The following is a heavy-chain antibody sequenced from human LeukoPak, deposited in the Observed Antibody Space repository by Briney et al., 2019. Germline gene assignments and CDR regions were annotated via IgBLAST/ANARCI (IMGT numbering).Heavy chain of an antibody. Sequence: GGSLRLSCATSGFTFVDYGLSWVRRAPGKGLDWLWAINYNGTITDYADSVKGRFTISRDNAKNSLYLRMDSLRAEDTALYYCARDRLGPSFSVSHFDLWGQGTLVTVSS. CDR1: GFTFVDYG. D-gene: IGHD3-3*02. CDR3: ARDRLGPSFSVSHFDL. V-gene: IGHV3-20*04. CDR2: INYNGTIT. J-gene: IGHJ4*02.